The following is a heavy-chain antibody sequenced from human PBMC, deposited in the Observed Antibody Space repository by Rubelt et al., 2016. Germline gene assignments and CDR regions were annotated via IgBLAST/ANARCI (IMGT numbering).Heavy chain of an antibody. D-gene: IGHD2-8*01. J-gene: IGHJ2*01. CDR2: IYYSGST. CDR3: AGLPAILKPHWYFDL. CDR1: GGSISSGGYY. Sequence: QVQLQESAPGLVKPSQTLSLTCTVSGGSISSGGYYWTWIRQHPGKGLEWIGYIYYSGSTYYNPSLKSRVTISVDTSKNQFSLKLSPVTAADTAGYYCAGLPAILKPHWYFDLWGRGTMVTVSS. V-gene: IGHV4-31*03.